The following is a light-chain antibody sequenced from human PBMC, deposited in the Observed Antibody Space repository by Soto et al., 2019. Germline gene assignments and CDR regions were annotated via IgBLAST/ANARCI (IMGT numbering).Light chain of an antibody. Sequence: QSALTQPPSASGSPGQSVTISCTGTSSDVGGYNYVSWYQQHPGKAPKLMIYEVTKRPSGVPDRFSASKSGNTASLTVSGLQAEDEADYYCSSYAGRNNVVFGGGTKLTVL. CDR3: SSYAGRNNVV. V-gene: IGLV2-8*01. J-gene: IGLJ3*02. CDR1: SSDVGGYNY. CDR2: EVT.